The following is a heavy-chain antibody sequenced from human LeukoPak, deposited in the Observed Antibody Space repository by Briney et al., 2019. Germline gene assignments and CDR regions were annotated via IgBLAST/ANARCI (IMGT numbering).Heavy chain of an antibody. CDR2: IYPGDSDT. D-gene: IGHD2-15*01. CDR1: GYSFSSYW. CDR3: AWAAHRCRWGFDY. V-gene: IGHV5-51*01. Sequence: GESLKISCEASGYSFSSYWIAWLRQMPGKGLEWMGIIYPGDSDTRYSPSFQGQVTITADKSINTAYLQWSSLKASDTAMYYCAWAAHRCRWGFDYWGQGTLVTVSS. J-gene: IGHJ4*02.